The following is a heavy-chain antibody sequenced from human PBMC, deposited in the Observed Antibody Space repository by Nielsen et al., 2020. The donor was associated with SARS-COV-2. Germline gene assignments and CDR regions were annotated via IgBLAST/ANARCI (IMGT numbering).Heavy chain of an antibody. V-gene: IGHV1-69*08. Sequence: SVKVSCKGSGGIFNTYSISWVRQAPGQGLEWMGRIAPPLGTTNYAQKFQDRLTITADYMELSGLISEGTAVYYCARDSGFDYWGQGTLVAVSS. CDR1: GGIFNTYS. D-gene: IGHD6-25*01. CDR3: ARDSGFDY. CDR2: IAPPLGTT. J-gene: IGHJ4*02.